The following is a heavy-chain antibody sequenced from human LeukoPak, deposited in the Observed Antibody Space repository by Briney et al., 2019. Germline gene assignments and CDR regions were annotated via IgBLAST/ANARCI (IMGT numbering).Heavy chain of an antibody. CDR1: GFTFSSYG. J-gene: IGHJ3*02. CDR3: ARDLGVYAFDI. CDR2: ISYDGSNK. D-gene: IGHD5/OR15-5a*01. V-gene: IGHV3-30*03. Sequence: GGSLRLSCAASGFTFSSYGMHWVRQAPGKGLEWVAVISYDGSNKYYADSVKGRFTISRDNSKNTLYLQMNSLRAEDTAVYYCARDLGVYAFDIWGQGTMVTVSS.